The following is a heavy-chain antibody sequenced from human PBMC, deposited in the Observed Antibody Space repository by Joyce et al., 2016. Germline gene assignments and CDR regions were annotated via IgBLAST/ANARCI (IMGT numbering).Heavy chain of an antibody. J-gene: IGHJ2*01. CDR1: GGSLSSGGYF. CDR3: ARLSAAGTSRIHWYFDL. V-gene: IGHV4-39*01. Sequence: QLQLQESGPGLVRPSETLSLTCSVSGGSLSSGGYFWGWIRQPPGKSLEWIGSTYDSGYTYQNPSLKSQVTISVDTSKNQFSMEVASVTAADTAVYYCARLSAAGTSRIHWYFDLWGRGTLVTVSS. D-gene: IGHD6-13*01. CDR2: TYDSGYT.